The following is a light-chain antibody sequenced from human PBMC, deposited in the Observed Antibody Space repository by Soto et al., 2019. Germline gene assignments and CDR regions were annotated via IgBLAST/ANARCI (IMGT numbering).Light chain of an antibody. CDR3: QQYGSSPGT. Sequence: EIVLTQSPGTLSLSPGERATLSCRASQRVSSNFLAWYQQKPGQAPKLLISGASSRATGIPDRFSGSGSGTDFTLTISRLEPEDFALYSCQQYGSSPGTFGQGTKLEIK. J-gene: IGKJ2*02. V-gene: IGKV3-20*01. CDR2: GAS. CDR1: QRVSSNF.